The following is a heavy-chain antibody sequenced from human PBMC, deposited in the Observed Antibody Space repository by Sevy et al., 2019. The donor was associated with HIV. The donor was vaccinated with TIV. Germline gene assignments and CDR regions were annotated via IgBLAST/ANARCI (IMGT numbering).Heavy chain of an antibody. J-gene: IGHJ3*02. CDR2: FFHSGTT. D-gene: IGHD3-16*01. V-gene: IGHV4-59*01. CDR3: ARSRAYPRDSVDGFAN. Sequence: SETLSLTCLVSDASITTNYWSWIRQAPGKGLEWIGYFFHSGTTNYNRSLKSRVTISGDTSKNEFSLRLTSVTAADTAVYYCARSRAYPRDSVDGFANWGQGTMVTVSS. CDR1: DASITTNY.